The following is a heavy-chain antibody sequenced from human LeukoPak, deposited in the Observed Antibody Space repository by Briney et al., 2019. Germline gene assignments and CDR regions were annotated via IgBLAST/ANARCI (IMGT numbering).Heavy chain of an antibody. CDR2: ISGSGGST. V-gene: IGHV3-23*01. CDR3: ARALRDCSGGSCYPGTRGFDY. J-gene: IGHJ4*02. CDR1: GFTFSSYA. Sequence: PGGSLRLSCAASGFTFSSYAMSWVRQAPGKGLEWVSAISGSGGSTYYADSVKGRFTISRDNSKNTLYLQMNSLRAEDTAVYYCARALRDCSGGSCYPGTRGFDYWGQGTLVTVSS. D-gene: IGHD2-15*01.